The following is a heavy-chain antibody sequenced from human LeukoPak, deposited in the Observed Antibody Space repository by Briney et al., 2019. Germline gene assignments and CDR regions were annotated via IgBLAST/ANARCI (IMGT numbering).Heavy chain of an antibody. V-gene: IGHV3-23*01. CDR1: GFTFSSYA. Sequence: PGGSLRLSCAASGFTFSSYAMSWVRQAPGKGLEWLSALTGSGSSTYYADSVKGRFTISRDNSMNTLSLQMNSLRAEDTALYYCAKDRYSSGRVFGYWGQGTLVTVSS. CDR3: AKDRYSSGRVFGY. D-gene: IGHD6-19*01. J-gene: IGHJ4*02. CDR2: LTGSGSST.